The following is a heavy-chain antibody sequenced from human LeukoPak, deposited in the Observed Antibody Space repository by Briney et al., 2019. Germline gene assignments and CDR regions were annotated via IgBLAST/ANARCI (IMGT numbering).Heavy chain of an antibody. V-gene: IGHV3-11*04. J-gene: IGHJ5*02. CDR2: ISNTGSST. D-gene: IGHD2-15*01. Sequence: PGGSLRLSCAASGFTFSDYYMTWIRQAPGKGLEWVSYISNTGSSTYYADSVKGRFTISRDNAKNSLYLQMNSLRAEDTAVYYCARGAAGNWFDPWGQGTLVTVSS. CDR3: ARGAAGNWFDP. CDR1: GFTFSDYY.